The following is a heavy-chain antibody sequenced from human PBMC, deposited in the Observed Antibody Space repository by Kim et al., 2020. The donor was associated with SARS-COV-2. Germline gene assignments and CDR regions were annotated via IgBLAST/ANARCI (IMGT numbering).Heavy chain of an antibody. V-gene: IGHV3-30*04. J-gene: IGHJ6*02. CDR1: GVTFDSSA. CDR3: ARGNYYESVSLSDYYNGMDV. CDR2: ISYDGRNK. D-gene: IGHD3-10*01. Sequence: GGSLRLSCAASGVTFDSSAMNWVRHAPGKGLEWVAVISYDGRNKDYADSVKGRFTISRDNSKSTLHLQMNSLRVEDTAVYYCARGNYYESVSLSDYYNGMDVWGQGTTVTVSS.